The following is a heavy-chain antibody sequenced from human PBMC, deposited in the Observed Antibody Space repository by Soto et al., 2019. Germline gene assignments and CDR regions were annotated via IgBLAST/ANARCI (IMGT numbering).Heavy chain of an antibody. D-gene: IGHD3-10*01. J-gene: IGHJ6*02. V-gene: IGHV4-59*01. Sequence: LSLTCTVSGGSISSYYWSWTRQPPGKGLEWIGYIYYSGSTNYNPSLKSRVTISVGTSKNQFSLKLSSVTAADTAVYYCARDLSPGGGYYGMDVWGQGNTVTVSS. CDR1: GGSISSYY. CDR3: ARDLSPGGGYYGMDV. CDR2: IYYSGST.